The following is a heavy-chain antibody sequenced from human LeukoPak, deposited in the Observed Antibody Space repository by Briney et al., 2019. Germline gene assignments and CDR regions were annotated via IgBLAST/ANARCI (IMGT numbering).Heavy chain of an antibody. Sequence: GGSLRLSCAASGFTFSSYAMHWVRQAPGKGLEYVSGISSNGGSTYYANSVKGRFTISRDNSKNTLYLQMGSLRPDDTAVYYCARDRERVVATMGYYWGQGTLVTVSS. D-gene: IGHD5-12*01. J-gene: IGHJ4*02. CDR2: ISSNGGST. CDR3: ARDRERVVATMGYY. V-gene: IGHV3-64*01. CDR1: GFTFSSYA.